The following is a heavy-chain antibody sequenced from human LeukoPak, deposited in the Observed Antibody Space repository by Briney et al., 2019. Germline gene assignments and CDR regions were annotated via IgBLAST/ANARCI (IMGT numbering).Heavy chain of an antibody. CDR3: ARDQGGDYRYYYYYYMDV. Sequence: GASVKVSCKASGYTFTSYGITWVRQAPGQGPEWMGWISPYNGNTNYVQKLQGRVTMTTDISTSTAYMELRSLRSDDTAVYYCARDQGGDYRYYYYYYMDVWGKGTTVTVSS. V-gene: IGHV1-18*01. CDR1: GYTFTSYG. CDR2: ISPYNGNT. J-gene: IGHJ6*03. D-gene: IGHD4-17*01.